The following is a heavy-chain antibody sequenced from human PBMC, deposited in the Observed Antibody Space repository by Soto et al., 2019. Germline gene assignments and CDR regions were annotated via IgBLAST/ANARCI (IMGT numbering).Heavy chain of an antibody. Sequence: ASVKVSCKASGYTFTSYAMHWVRQAPGQRLEWMGWINAGNGNTKYSQKFQGRVTITRDTSASTAYMELSSLRSEDTAVYYCARVAVLAHDYYYYMDVWGKGTTVTVSS. V-gene: IGHV1-3*01. J-gene: IGHJ6*03. CDR3: ARVAVLAHDYYYYMDV. CDR2: INAGNGNT. D-gene: IGHD6-19*01. CDR1: GYTFTSYA.